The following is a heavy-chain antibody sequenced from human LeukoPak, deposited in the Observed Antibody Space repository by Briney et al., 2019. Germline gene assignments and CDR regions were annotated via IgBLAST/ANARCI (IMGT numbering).Heavy chain of an antibody. J-gene: IGHJ5*02. Sequence: ASVKVSCKTSGYTFTTYGISGVRQAPGQGLEWMGWISPYNGNTNYAQNLQGRVTMTTDTSTSTAYMGLGSLRSDDTALYYCARDQSTSWYSGSDPWGQGTLVTVSS. D-gene: IGHD6-13*01. CDR1: GYTFTTYG. V-gene: IGHV1-18*01. CDR2: ISPYNGNT. CDR3: ARDQSTSWYSGSDP.